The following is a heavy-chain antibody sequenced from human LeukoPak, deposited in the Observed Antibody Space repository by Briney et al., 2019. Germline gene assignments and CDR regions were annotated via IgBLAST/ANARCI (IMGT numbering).Heavy chain of an antibody. J-gene: IGHJ4*02. CDR3: ARHYYYDSSGYRY. CDR1: GGSISSYY. CDR2: IYYSGST. Sequence: PSETLSLTCTVSGGSISSYYWSWIRQPPGKGPEWIGYIYYSGSTNYNPSLKSRVTISVDTSKNQFSLKLSSVTAADTAVYYCARHYYYDSSGYRYWGQGTLVTVSS. V-gene: IGHV4-59*01. D-gene: IGHD3-22*01.